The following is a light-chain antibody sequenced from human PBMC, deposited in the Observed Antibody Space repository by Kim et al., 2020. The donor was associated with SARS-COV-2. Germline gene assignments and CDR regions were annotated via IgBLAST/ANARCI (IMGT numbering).Light chain of an antibody. Sequence: QSVLTQPPSASGTPGQTVTISCSGRNSNIGSNYVYWYQQVPGTAPKLLIYRNDERPSGVPDRFSGSKSGTSAALAISGLRSEDEAEYYCAAWDDSLSGPWVFGGGTQLTVL. J-gene: IGLJ3*02. CDR2: RND. CDR3: AAWDDSLSGPWV. V-gene: IGLV1-47*01. CDR1: NSNIGSNY.